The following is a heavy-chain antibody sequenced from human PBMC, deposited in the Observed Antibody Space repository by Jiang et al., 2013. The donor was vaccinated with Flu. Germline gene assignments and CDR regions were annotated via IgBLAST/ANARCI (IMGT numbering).Heavy chain of an antibody. Sequence: SFSGYYWSWIRQPPGKGLEWIGEINHSGSTNYNPSLKSRVTISVDTSKNQFSLKLSSVTAADTAVYYCARGLSNHYYDSSGFRFSQNKNDDYWGQGTLVTVSS. J-gene: IGHJ4*02. CDR1: SFSGYY. D-gene: IGHD3-22*01. CDR2: INHSGST. CDR3: ARGLSNHYYDSSGFRFSQNKNDDY. V-gene: IGHV4-34*01.